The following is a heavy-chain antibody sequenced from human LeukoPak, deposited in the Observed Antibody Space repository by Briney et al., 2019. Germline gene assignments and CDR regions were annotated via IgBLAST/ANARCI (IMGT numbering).Heavy chain of an antibody. J-gene: IGHJ5*02. Sequence: SETLSLTCTVSGGSISSYYWSWIRQPPGKGLEWIGYTYYSGSTNYNPSLKSRVTISVDTSKNQFSLKLSSVTAADTAVYYCARQGDTAMVPNWFDPWGQGTLVTVSS. V-gene: IGHV4-59*08. CDR1: GGSISSYY. CDR2: TYYSGST. CDR3: ARQGDTAMVPNWFDP. D-gene: IGHD5-18*01.